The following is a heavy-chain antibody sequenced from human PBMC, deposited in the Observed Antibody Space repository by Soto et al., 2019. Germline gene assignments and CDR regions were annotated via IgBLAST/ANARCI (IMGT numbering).Heavy chain of an antibody. D-gene: IGHD7-27*01. CDR3: ARGILGPGDYYYGMDV. CDR2: IGVLGDT. CDR1: GFTFNNHD. Sequence: EVQLMESGGGLVQPGGSLRLSCAASGFTFNNHDMHWVRQAAGKGLEWVSGIGVLGDTYYPGSVNGRFTISRENANNSLYLQINDLRAGDTAVYYCARGILGPGDYYYGMDVWGQGTTVTVSS. V-gene: IGHV3-13*01. J-gene: IGHJ6*02.